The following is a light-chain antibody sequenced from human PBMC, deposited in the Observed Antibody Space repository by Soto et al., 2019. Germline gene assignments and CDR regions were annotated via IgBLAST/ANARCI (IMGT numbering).Light chain of an antibody. V-gene: IGKV3-15*01. CDR3: QQYNNWPPGT. Sequence: EIVMTQSPATLSVSPGERATLSCRASQSVSSNLAWYQQKPGQAPRLLIYGASTRATGIPARFSGGGSGIEFTLTISSLQSEDFAVYYCQQYNNWPPGTFGQGTKLEIK. CDR2: GAS. CDR1: QSVSSN. J-gene: IGKJ2*01.